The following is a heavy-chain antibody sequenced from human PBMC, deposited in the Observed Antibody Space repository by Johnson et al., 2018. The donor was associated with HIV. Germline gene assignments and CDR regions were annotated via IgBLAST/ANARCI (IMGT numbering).Heavy chain of an antibody. Sequence: QVQLVESGGGVVQTGTSLRLSCAASGFTFNTYGMHWVRQAPCKGLEWVALMSHDGSNKYYADSVKGRFTISRDNSKNTLYLQMNSLRAEDTAVYYCARDCSSWRHAFDIWGQGTMVTVSS. V-gene: IGHV3-30*03. CDR1: GFTFNTYG. CDR2: MSHDGSNK. J-gene: IGHJ3*02. CDR3: ARDCSSWRHAFDI. D-gene: IGHD6-13*01.